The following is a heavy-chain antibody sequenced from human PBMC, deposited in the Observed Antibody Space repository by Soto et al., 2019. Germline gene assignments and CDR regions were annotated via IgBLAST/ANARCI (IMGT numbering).Heavy chain of an antibody. CDR3: ARGAAAGTVWWFDP. J-gene: IGHJ5*02. CDR2: ISSSSSTI. CDR1: GFTFSSYS. D-gene: IGHD6-13*01. Sequence: GGSLRLSCAASGFTFSSYSMNWVRQAPGKGLEWVSYISSSSSTIYYADSVKGRFTISRDNAKNSLYLQMNSLRAEDTAVYYCARGAAAGTVWWFDPWGQGTLVTVSS. V-gene: IGHV3-48*04.